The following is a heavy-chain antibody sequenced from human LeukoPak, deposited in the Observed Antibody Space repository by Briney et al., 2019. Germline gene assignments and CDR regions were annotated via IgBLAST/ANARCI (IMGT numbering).Heavy chain of an antibody. J-gene: IGHJ4*02. CDR3: AKDARRSSGWYFFDH. D-gene: IGHD6-19*01. Sequence: GGSLRLSCAASGFAFSSQAMGWVRQAPGKGLEWVSVISDSGDTTYYADSVKGRFTISRDNSKNTLYLQMNSLRAEDTALYYCAKDARRSSGWYFFDHWGQGPLVTVSS. CDR1: GFAFSSQA. CDR2: ISDSGDTT. V-gene: IGHV3-23*01.